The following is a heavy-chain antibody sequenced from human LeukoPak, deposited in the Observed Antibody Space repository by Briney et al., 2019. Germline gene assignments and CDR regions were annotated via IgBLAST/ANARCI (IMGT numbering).Heavy chain of an antibody. Sequence: SETLSLTCTVSGGSINDASWNWIRKPPGQGLEWIGYIYHSGGTNYNPSLKSRVTISLDTAKNQFSLKLSSVTAADTAVYYCARVGTYYRSLDSWGQGTLVTVSS. CDR3: ARVGTYYRSLDS. D-gene: IGHD3-10*01. J-gene: IGHJ4*02. CDR2: IYHSGGT. V-gene: IGHV4-59*01. CDR1: GGSINDAS.